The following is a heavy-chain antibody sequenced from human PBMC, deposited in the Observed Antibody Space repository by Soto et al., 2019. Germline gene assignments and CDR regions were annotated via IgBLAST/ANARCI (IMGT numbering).Heavy chain of an antibody. V-gene: IGHV4-34*01. CDR3: DRGERLVAAGQGSSCGMEV. D-gene: IGHD6-13*01. Sequence: SETLSLTCAVYGGSFSGYYWSWIRQPPGKGLEWIGEINHSGSTNYNPSLKSRVTISVDTSKNQFSLKLSSVTAADTAVYYCDRGERLVAAGQGSSCGMEVWCQGITVPLPS. J-gene: IGHJ6*01. CDR2: INHSGST. CDR1: GGSFSGYY.